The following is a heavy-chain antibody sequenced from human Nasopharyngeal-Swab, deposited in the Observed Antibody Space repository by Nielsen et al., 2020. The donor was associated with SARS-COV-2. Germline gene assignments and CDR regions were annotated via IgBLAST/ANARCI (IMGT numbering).Heavy chain of an antibody. D-gene: IGHD3-3*01. CDR1: GVTVSSNY. Sequence: GGSLRLSCAASGVTVSSNYMSWVRQAPGKGLEWVPVIYSGGSTYYADSVKGRFTISRDDSKNTLYLQMNSLRAEDTAVYYCARDFWNDAFDIWGQGTMVTVSS. CDR3: ARDFWNDAFDI. CDR2: IYSGGST. J-gene: IGHJ3*02. V-gene: IGHV3-53*01.